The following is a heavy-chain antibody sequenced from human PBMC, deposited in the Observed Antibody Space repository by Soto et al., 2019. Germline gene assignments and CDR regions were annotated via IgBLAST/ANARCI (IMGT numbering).Heavy chain of an antibody. Sequence: SVKVSCKASGFTFTISAVQWVRQARGQRLEWIGWIVVGSGNTNYAQKFQERVTITKDISTNTAYMELSSLRSEDTAVYYCATDGGSGTFYYGMDVWGQGTTVTVSS. CDR2: IVVGSGNT. CDR3: ATDGGSGTFYYGMDV. CDR1: GFTFTISA. V-gene: IGHV1-58*01. J-gene: IGHJ6*02. D-gene: IGHD3-10*01.